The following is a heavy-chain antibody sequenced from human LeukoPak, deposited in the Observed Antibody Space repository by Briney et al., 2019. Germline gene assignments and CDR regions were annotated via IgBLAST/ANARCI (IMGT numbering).Heavy chain of an antibody. J-gene: IGHJ4*02. Sequence: ASVKVSCKASGYTFIAYYMHSVRQAPGQGLECMGWINPNTAETGSAQKFQGRVTMTRDTSISTAYMEVSRLTFDVTATYYCVSFPTREIASWGQGTLVTVSS. CDR1: GYTFIAYY. D-gene: IGHD5-24*01. CDR3: VSFPTREIAS. CDR2: INPNTAET. V-gene: IGHV1-2*02.